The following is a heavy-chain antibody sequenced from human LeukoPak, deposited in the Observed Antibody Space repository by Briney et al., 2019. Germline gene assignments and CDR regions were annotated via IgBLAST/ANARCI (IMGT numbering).Heavy chain of an antibody. Sequence: SETLSLTCTVSGGSISTSSYYWGWVRQPPGKGLEWIGNIFYSGSTYYSPSLKSRVTISVDTSKNQFSLKLSSVTAADTAVYYCARVEGQLWLLRYWGQGTLVTVSS. J-gene: IGHJ4*02. D-gene: IGHD5-18*01. CDR3: ARVEGQLWLLRY. CDR2: IFYSGST. V-gene: IGHV4-39*07. CDR1: GGSISTSSYY.